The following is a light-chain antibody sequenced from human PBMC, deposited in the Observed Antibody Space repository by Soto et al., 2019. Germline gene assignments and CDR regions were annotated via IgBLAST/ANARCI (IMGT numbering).Light chain of an antibody. CDR3: ISYAGSDNFV. CDR2: EVT. J-gene: IGLJ1*01. Sequence: QSALTQPPSASGSPGQSVTISCTGTSNDVGGYNYVSWYQQHPGKAPKLMIYEVTKRPSGVPDRFSGSKFGNTASLTVSGLQAEDEADYYCISYAGSDNFVFGTGTKLTVL. CDR1: SNDVGGYNY. V-gene: IGLV2-8*01.